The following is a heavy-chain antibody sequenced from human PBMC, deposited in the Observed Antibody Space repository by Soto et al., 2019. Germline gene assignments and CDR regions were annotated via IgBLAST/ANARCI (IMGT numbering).Heavy chain of an antibody. J-gene: IGHJ4*02. Sequence: GGSLRLSCAASGFTFSSYWMSWVRQAPGKGLEWVANIKQDGSEKYYVDSVKGRFTISRDNAKNSLYLQMNSLRAEDTAVYYCARVPLHPPPTYDIVVVPAERPFDYWGQGTLVTVSS. D-gene: IGHD2-2*01. CDR2: IKQDGSEK. CDR3: ARVPLHPPPTYDIVVVPAERPFDY. CDR1: GFTFSSYW. V-gene: IGHV3-7*05.